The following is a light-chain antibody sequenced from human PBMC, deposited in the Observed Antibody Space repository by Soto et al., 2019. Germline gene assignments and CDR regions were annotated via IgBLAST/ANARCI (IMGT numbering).Light chain of an antibody. Sequence: QAVLAQPRSAGGSPAQSSTISCTRTISEVAANTHVSWYQHHPGKAPNLILYDVTERPSGVPARLSGSKSGNTASLTVYGLPSEDAADYYCGSYAGDISWVFGGGTK. CDR3: GSYAGDISWV. CDR1: ISEVAANTH. J-gene: IGLJ3*02. V-gene: IGLV2-8*01. CDR2: DVT.